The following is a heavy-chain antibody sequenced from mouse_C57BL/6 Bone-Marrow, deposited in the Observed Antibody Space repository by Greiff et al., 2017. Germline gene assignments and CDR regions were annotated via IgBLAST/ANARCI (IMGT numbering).Heavy chain of an antibody. CDR2: INPGSGGT. CDR1: GYAFTTYL. D-gene: IGHD1-1*01. Sequence: QVQLQQSGAELVRPGTSVKVSCKASGYAFTTYLIEWVKQRPGQGLEWIGVINPGSGGTNYNEKFKGKATLTAAKSSSTAYMQLSSLTSEDSAVYFCARGTTVVDFDYWGQGTTLTVSS. V-gene: IGHV1-54*01. J-gene: IGHJ2*01. CDR3: ARGTTVVDFDY.